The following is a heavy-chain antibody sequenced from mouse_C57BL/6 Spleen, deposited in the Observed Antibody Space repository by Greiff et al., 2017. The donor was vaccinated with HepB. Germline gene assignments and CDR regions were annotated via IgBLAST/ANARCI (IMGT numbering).Heavy chain of an antibody. Sequence: VQLVESGAELARPGASVKLSCKASCYTFTSYGISWVKQRTGQGLEWIGEIYPRSGNTYYNEKFKGKATLTADKSSSTAYMELRSLTSEDSAVYFCARDYYGSSYLYYFDYWGQGTTLTVSS. J-gene: IGHJ2*01. CDR3: ARDYYGSSYLYYFDY. V-gene: IGHV1-81*01. CDR1: CYTFTSYG. CDR2: IYPRSGNT. D-gene: IGHD1-1*01.